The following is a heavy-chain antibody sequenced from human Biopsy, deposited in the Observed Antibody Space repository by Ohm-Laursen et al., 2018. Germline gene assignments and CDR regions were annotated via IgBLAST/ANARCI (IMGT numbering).Heavy chain of an antibody. V-gene: IGHV4-59*01. Sequence: GTLSLTCTVSGCSLNSYYWSWIRQPPGKGLEWNGYVYASETTNYNTSLESRVTISVDMSKNQFSLKLNSITAADTAVYFCARGRVGTGTSPPSWGLYDTYYYYYGMDVWGQGTTVTVSS. CDR3: ARGRVGTGTSPPSWGLYDTYYYYYGMDV. CDR2: VYASETT. CDR1: GCSLNSYY. J-gene: IGHJ6*02. D-gene: IGHD2-2*01.